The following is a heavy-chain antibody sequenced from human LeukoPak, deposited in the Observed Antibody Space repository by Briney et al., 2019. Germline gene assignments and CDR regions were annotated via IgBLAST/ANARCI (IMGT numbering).Heavy chain of an antibody. V-gene: IGHV3-30-3*01. J-gene: IGHJ6*02. Sequence: GGSLRLSCAASGFTFSSYALHWVRQAPVKGREWVAVISNDETNKYYADSVKGRFTISRDNSKNTLYLQMNSLRPEDTAAYYCARDSGRYISGQGPYYYHGMDVWGQGTTVTVSS. D-gene: IGHD6-19*01. CDR3: ARDSGRYISGQGPYYYHGMDV. CDR1: GFTFSSYA. CDR2: ISNDETNK.